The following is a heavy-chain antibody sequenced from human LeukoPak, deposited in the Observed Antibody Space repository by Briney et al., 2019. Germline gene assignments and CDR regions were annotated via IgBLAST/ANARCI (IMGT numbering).Heavy chain of an antibody. D-gene: IGHD5-18*01. CDR3: AKDVLGDTAMGRGPFDY. J-gene: IGHJ4*02. Sequence: ASVKVSCKVSGYTLTELSMHWVRQAPGKGLEWMGGFDPEDGETIYAQKFQGRVTMTEDTSTDTAYMELSSLRSEDTAVYYCAKDVLGDTAMGRGPFDYWGQGTLVTVSS. CDR1: GYTLTELS. V-gene: IGHV1-24*01. CDR2: FDPEDGET.